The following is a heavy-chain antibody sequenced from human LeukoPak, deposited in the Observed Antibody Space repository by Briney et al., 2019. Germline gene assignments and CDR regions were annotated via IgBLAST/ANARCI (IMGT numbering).Heavy chain of an antibody. Sequence: PSETLSLTCTVSGGSISSYYWSWIRQPPWKGLEWIGYFYNSGRSTYNPSLKSRVTISADTSKNHFSLKLNSVTTADTAVYYCTRGAGWLIDYWGQGILVTVSS. CDR2: FYNSGRS. D-gene: IGHD3-16*01. CDR3: TRGAGWLIDY. J-gene: IGHJ4*02. V-gene: IGHV4-59*01. CDR1: GGSISSYY.